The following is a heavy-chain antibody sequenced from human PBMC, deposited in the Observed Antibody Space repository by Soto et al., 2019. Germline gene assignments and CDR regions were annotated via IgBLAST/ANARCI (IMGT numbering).Heavy chain of an antibody. Sequence: QVQLEQSGAEVKKPGDSMKVSCKASGYTFTTYGISWVRQAPGQGLEWMGWINGYNGNTDYPQKLQDRITMTTDTSTSTAYMALRSLRSDDTAVYYCAREGSAPYYYYGMDVWGQGTTVTVSS. CDR2: INGYNGNT. D-gene: IGHD6-19*01. V-gene: IGHV1-18*01. J-gene: IGHJ6*02. CDR3: AREGSAPYYYYGMDV. CDR1: GYTFTTYG.